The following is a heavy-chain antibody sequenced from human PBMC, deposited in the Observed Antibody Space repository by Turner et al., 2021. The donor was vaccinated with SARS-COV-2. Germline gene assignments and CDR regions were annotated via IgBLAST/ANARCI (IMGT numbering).Heavy chain of an antibody. Sequence: QVQLQESCPGLVKPSETLSLTCTVPGGSISSYYWSWIRQPPGKGLEWIGYIYYSGSTNYNPSLKSRVTISVDTSKNQFSLKLSSVTAADTAVYYCARRTHYYDSSGYYDIYYFDYWGQGTLVTVSS. V-gene: IGHV4-59*08. CDR1: GGSISSYY. CDR3: ARRTHYYDSSGYYDIYYFDY. D-gene: IGHD3-22*01. J-gene: IGHJ4*02. CDR2: IYYSGST.